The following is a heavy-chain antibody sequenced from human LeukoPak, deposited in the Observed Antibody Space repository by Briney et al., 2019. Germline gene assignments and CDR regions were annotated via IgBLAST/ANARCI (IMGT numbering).Heavy chain of an antibody. CDR2: ISSSGNSI. Sequence: GGSLRLSCAASGFTVISYEMNWVRQAPGKGLEWVSYISSSGNSIFYADSVKGRFTISRDNAKNSLYLQMNSLRAEDTAVYYCARALPSSYYYFDYWGQGTLVTVSP. J-gene: IGHJ4*02. CDR1: GFTVISYE. D-gene: IGHD6-13*01. CDR3: ARALPSSYYYFDY. V-gene: IGHV3-48*03.